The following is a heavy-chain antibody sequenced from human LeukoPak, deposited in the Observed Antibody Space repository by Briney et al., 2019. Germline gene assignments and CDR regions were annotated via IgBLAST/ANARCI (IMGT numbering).Heavy chain of an antibody. CDR2: INSNSGAT. V-gene: IGHV1-2*02. J-gene: IGHJ4*02. Sequence: ASVKVSCKASGYTFTGYYMHWVRQAPGQGLEWMGWINSNSGATNYAQKFQGRVTMTRDTSISTAYMELSRLRSDDTAVYYCARSDSSGWLDYWGQGTLVTVSS. CDR1: GYTFTGYY. CDR3: ARSDSSGWLDY. D-gene: IGHD6-19*01.